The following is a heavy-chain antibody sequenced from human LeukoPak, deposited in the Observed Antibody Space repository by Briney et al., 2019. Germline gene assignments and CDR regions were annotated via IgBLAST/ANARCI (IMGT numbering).Heavy chain of an antibody. D-gene: IGHD3-16*02. J-gene: IGHJ4*02. CDR1: GGSFSGYY. V-gene: IGHV4-34*01. CDR2: INHSGST. Sequence: SETLSLTCAVYGGSFSGYYWSWVRQPPGKGLEWIGEINHSGSTNYNPSLKSRATISVDTSKKQFSLKLSSVTAADTAVYYCARGLSAVVYWGQGTLVTVSS. CDR3: ARGLSAVVY.